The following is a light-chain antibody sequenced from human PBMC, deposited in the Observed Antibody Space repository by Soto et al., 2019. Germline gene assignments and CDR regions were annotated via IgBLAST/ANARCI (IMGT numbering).Light chain of an antibody. J-gene: IGKJ5*01. CDR3: QQYGSSLIT. V-gene: IGKV3-20*01. Sequence: EIVLTQSPGTLSLSPGERATLSCRASQSVSNNYLAWYQQKPGQAPRLLIYGASSRATGIPDRFSGSGSGTDFTLTSSRLEPEDFAVYYCQQYGSSLITFGQGTRLEIK. CDR1: QSVSNNY. CDR2: GAS.